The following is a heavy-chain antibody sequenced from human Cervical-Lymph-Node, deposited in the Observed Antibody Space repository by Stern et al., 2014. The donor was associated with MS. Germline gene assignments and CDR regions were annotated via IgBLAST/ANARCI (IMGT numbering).Heavy chain of an antibody. V-gene: IGHV4-59*08. Sequence: VQLVESGPGLLKPSETLSLTCTVSGDSIRSYFWTWIRQPPGKTLEWIGYIYYSGSADYNPSLNSRVTMSVDTSNKQFSLKLRSVTAADTAVYYCARKADWGDYFDYWGQGTLVTVSS. D-gene: IGHD7-27*01. CDR3: ARKADWGDYFDY. CDR2: IYYSGSA. CDR1: GDSIRSYF. J-gene: IGHJ4*02.